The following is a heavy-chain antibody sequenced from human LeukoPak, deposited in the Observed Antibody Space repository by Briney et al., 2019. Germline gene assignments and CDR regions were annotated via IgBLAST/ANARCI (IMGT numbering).Heavy chain of an antibody. V-gene: IGHV4-31*02. CDR3: AREGVVSH. CDR2: IYYSGST. D-gene: IGHD3-3*01. J-gene: IGHJ4*02. Sequence: SETLSLTCTVSGVSISSGGYYWSWIRQHPGKGLEWIGYIYYSGSTHYNPSLKSRFRISVDTSKNQFSLKLSSVTAADTAVYYCAREGVVSHWGQGTLVTVSS. CDR1: GVSISSGGYY.